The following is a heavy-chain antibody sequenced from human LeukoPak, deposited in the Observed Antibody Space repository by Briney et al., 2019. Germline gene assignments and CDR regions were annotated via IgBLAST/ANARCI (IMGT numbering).Heavy chain of an antibody. J-gene: IGHJ6*02. V-gene: IGHV4-59*08. Sequence: SETLSLTCTVSGGSISSYYWSWIRQPPGKGLEWIWYIYYSGSTNYNPSLKSRVTILVNKSTNQMPLLLSSVTAADTAVYYCARHVSHGNNNYYYGMDVWGQGTTVTVSS. CDR3: ARHVSHGNNNYYYGMDV. CDR1: GGSISSYY. CDR2: IYYSGST. D-gene: IGHD1-14*01.